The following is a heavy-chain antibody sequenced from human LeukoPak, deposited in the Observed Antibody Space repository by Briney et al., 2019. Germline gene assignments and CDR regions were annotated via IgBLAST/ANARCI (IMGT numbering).Heavy chain of an antibody. CDR2: TYYRYKRYN. Sequence: QTLSLTCAISVDSLSSKSAAWNWVRHSPSRGLEWLGRTYYRYKRYNEYAVSVNSRITINPDTSKNQFSLQLNSVTPEDTAVYYCAREGLGGFAWFDPWGQGTLVTVS. CDR3: AREGLGGFAWFDP. V-gene: IGHV6-1*01. J-gene: IGHJ5*02. D-gene: IGHD5-12*01. CDR1: VDSLSSKSAA.